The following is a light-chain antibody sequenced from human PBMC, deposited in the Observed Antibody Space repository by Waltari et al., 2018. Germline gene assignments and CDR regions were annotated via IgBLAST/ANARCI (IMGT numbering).Light chain of an antibody. J-gene: IGKJ1*01. Sequence: IQMTQSPSALSASVGDTVTISCRASQSVGTYLAWYQQKPGKAPKLLISAASSLQSGVPWRFSGGGAGMDFTLTSSSLQHEDFATYYCQQTFSGWTFGQGTQVEI. CDR2: AAS. V-gene: IGKV1-39*01. CDR1: QSVGTY. CDR3: QQTFSGWT.